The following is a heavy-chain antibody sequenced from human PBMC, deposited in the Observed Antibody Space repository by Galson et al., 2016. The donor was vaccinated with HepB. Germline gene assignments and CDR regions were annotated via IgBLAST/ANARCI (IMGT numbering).Heavy chain of an antibody. CDR3: SRVPGYS. D-gene: IGHD6-13*01. V-gene: IGHV3-66*01. Sequence: SLRLSCAASGFTVGNNYMSWVRQAPGKGLEWVSFIYSGGSTYYADPLKGRFTISRDKPNNTLYLQMNSLRADDTAVYYCSRVPGYSWGQGTLVTVSS. CDR1: GFTVGNNY. CDR2: IYSGGST. J-gene: IGHJ4*02.